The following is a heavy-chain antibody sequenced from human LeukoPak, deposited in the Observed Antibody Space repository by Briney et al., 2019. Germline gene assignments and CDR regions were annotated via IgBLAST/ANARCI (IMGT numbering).Heavy chain of an antibody. D-gene: IGHD5-18*01. V-gene: IGHV4-59*10. J-gene: IGHJ6*03. CDR2: IYTSGST. Sequence: SETLSLTCAVYGGSFSDYYWSWIRQPAGKGLEWIGRIYTSGSTNYNPSLKSRVTISVDTSKNQFSLKLRSVTAADTAVYYCAGTRRLWTYYYYYMDVWGKGTTVTVSS. CDR3: AGTRRLWTYYYYYMDV. CDR1: GGSFSDYY.